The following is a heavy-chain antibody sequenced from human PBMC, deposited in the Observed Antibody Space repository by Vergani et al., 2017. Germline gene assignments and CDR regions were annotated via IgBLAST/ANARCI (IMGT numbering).Heavy chain of an antibody. CDR3: TVNQTRSTMVRGVIGYYGMDV. V-gene: IGHV3-30*03. J-gene: IGHJ6*02. CDR2: ISYDGSNK. D-gene: IGHD3-10*01. CDR1: GFTFSSYG. Sequence: QVQLVESGGGVVQPGRSLRLSCAASGFTFSSYGMHWVRQAPGKGLEWVAVISYDGSNKYYADSVKGRFTISRDNSKNTLYLQMNSLRAEDTAVYYCTVNQTRSTMVRGVIGYYGMDVWGQGP.